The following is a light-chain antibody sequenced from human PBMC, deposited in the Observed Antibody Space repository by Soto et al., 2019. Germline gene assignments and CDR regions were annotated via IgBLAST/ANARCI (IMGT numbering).Light chain of an antibody. CDR3: SSYTTRSTLV. Sequence: QSVLTQPASVSGSPGRSITISCTGTSSDVGAYDFVSWYQHSPGKAPKLVTFDVTHRPPGISDRFSGSKSANTASLTISGLQAADEAFYYCSSYTTRSTLVFGGGTKVTVL. J-gene: IGLJ6*01. CDR1: SSDVGAYDF. CDR2: DVT. V-gene: IGLV2-14*01.